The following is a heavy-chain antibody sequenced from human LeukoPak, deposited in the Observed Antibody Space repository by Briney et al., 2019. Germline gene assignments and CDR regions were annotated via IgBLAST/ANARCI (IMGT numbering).Heavy chain of an antibody. Sequence: SETLSLTCTVSGGSISSYYWSWIRQPPGKGLEWIGYIYYSGSTNYNPSLKSRVTISVDTSKNQFSLKLSSVTAADTAVHYCARAENWNAYAFDIWGQGTMVTVSS. CDR3: ARAENWNAYAFDI. CDR1: GGSISSYY. CDR2: IYYSGST. J-gene: IGHJ3*02. V-gene: IGHV4-59*01. D-gene: IGHD1-1*01.